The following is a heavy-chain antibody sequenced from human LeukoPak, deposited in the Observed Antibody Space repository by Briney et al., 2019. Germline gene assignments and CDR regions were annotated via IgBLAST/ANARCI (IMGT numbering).Heavy chain of an antibody. D-gene: IGHD3-22*01. CDR2: IYYSGST. CDR1: GGSISSSSYY. CDR3: ARGTFTRLYYYDSSGYYRENNFDY. V-gene: IGHV4-39*07. Sequence: SETLSLTCTVSGGSISSSSYYWGWIRQPPGKGLEWIGSIYYSGSTHYNPSLTSRVPISVDTSKNQFSLKLSSVTAADTAVYYCARGTFTRLYYYDSSGYYRENNFDYWGQGTLVTVSS. J-gene: IGHJ4*02.